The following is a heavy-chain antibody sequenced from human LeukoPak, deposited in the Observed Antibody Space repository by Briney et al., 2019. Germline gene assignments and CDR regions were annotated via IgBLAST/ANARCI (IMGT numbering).Heavy chain of an antibody. CDR3: ARGTGKILLRSLPDY. Sequence: PSETLSLTCAVYGGSFSGYYWSWIRQPPGKGLEWIGEINHSGSTNYNPSLKSRVTISVDTSKNQFSLKLSSVTAADTAVYYCARGTGKILLRSLPDYWGQGTLVTASS. J-gene: IGHJ4*02. CDR2: INHSGST. CDR1: GGSFSGYY. D-gene: IGHD3-10*02. V-gene: IGHV4-34*01.